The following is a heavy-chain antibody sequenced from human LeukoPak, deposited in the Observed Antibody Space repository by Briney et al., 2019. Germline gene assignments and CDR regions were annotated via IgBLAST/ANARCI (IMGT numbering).Heavy chain of an antibody. CDR1: GGSFSGYY. CDR3: ARGLRRTPNWFDP. D-gene: IGHD4-17*01. V-gene: IGHV4-34*01. CDR2: INHSGST. J-gene: IGHJ5*02. Sequence: SETLSLTCAAYGGSFSGYYWSWIRQPPGKGLEWIGEINHSGSTNYNPSLKSRVTISVDTSKNQFSLKLSSVTAADTAVYYCARGLRRTPNWFDPWGQGTLVTVSS.